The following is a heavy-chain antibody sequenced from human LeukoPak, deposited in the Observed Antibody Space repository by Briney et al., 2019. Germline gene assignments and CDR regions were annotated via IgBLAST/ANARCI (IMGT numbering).Heavy chain of an antibody. CDR2: ISAYNGNT. CDR1: GYTFTSYG. J-gene: IGHJ6*02. CDR3: ARETMVLDYYCYYGMDV. Sequence: ASVKVSCKASGYTFTSYGISWVRQAPGQGLEWMGWISAYNGNTNYAQKLQGRVTMTTDTSTSTAYMELRSLRSDDTAVYYCARETMVLDYYCYYGMDVWGQGTTVTVSS. D-gene: IGHD3-10*01. V-gene: IGHV1-18*01.